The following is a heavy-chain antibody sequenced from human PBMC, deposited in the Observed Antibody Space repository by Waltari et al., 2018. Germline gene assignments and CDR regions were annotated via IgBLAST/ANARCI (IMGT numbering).Heavy chain of an antibody. CDR3: ARSQVVVIAPLDC. D-gene: IGHD2-21*01. CDR1: GYTFTSYG. Sequence: QVQLVQSGAEVKKPGASVKVSCKASGYTFTSYGISWVRQAPGQGLEWMGGILPRFATSNYAQKFQGRVTITADDSTSTAYMELSSLRSEDTAIYYCARSQVVVIAPLDCWGQGTLVTVSS. V-gene: IGHV1-69*13. CDR2: ILPRFATS. J-gene: IGHJ4*02.